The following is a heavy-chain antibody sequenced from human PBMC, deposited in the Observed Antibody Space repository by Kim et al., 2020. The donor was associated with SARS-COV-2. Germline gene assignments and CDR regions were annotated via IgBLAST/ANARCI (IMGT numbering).Heavy chain of an antibody. D-gene: IGHD3-22*01. CDR1: GYTFTTYA. CDR3: AREGPFTYYDTSGYSHLDY. Sequence: ASVKVSCKASGYTFTTYAMTWVRQAPGQGLEWMGWINTNTGNPTYAQGFTGRFVFSLDTSVSTAYLQISSLKAEDTAVYYCAREGPFTYYDTSGYSHLDYWGQGTLVTVSS. V-gene: IGHV7-4-1*02. CDR2: INTNTGNP. J-gene: IGHJ4*02.